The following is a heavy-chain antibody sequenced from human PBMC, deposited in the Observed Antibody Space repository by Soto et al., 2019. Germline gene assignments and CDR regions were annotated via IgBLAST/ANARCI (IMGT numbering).Heavy chain of an antibody. D-gene: IGHD6-13*01. CDR3: ARTSFLAEAGTYYYYGMDV. V-gene: IGHV5-10-1*01. CDR1: GYSYTSYW. Sequence: GESLKISCKGYGYSYTSYWISWVRQMPAKGVAWMGSIDTSESYTTYSPSFQGHGTISADKSISTAYLQWSSLKASDTAMYYCARTSFLAEAGTYYYYGMDVWGQGTTVTVSS. CDR2: IDTSESYT. J-gene: IGHJ6*02.